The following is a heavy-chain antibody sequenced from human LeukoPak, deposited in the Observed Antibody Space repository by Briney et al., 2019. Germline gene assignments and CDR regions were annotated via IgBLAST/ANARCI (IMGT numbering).Heavy chain of an antibody. CDR2: ISGSGGST. Sequence: GGSLRLSCAASGFTFSSYGMSWVRQAPGKGLEWVSAISGSGGSTYYADSVKGRSTISRDNSKNTLYLQMNSLRAEDTAVYYCAKAPLNHYYGSGSYLYYFDYWGQGTLVTVSS. CDR1: GFTFSSYG. CDR3: AKAPLNHYYGSGSYLYYFDY. V-gene: IGHV3-23*01. J-gene: IGHJ4*02. D-gene: IGHD3-10*01.